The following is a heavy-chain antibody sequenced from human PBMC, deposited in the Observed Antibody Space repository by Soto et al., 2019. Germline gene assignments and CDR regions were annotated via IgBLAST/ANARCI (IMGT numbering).Heavy chain of an antibody. V-gene: IGHV1-69*06. D-gene: IGHD5-12*01. J-gene: IGHJ4*02. CDR1: GDTFSNYA. CDR2: IIPIFGPA. CDR3: AREHGYDYGHGWYLDY. Sequence: QVQLVQSGAEVKKPGSSVKVSCKASGDTFSNYAISWVRQAPGQGLEWLGGIIPIFGPANYAQKFQGRVTITADTSTSTAYLELSGLSSDDTAVYYCAREHGYDYGHGWYLDYWGQGTLVSVSS.